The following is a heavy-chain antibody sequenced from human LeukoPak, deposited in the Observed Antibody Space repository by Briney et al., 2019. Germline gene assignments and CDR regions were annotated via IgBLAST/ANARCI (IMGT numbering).Heavy chain of an antibody. CDR3: TRPHDY. Sequence: PGGSLRLSCAASGFTVSTNYMNWVRQAPGRGLEWVSVIYSGGSTYYADSVKGRFTISRDNSKSTLYLQMNSLRAEDTAVYYCTRPHDYWGQGTLVTVSS. CDR2: IYSGGST. V-gene: IGHV3-53*01. CDR1: GFTVSTNY. J-gene: IGHJ4*02.